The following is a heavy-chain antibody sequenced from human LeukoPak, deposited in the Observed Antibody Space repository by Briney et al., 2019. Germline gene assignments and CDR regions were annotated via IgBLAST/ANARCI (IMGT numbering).Heavy chain of an antibody. Sequence: SETLSLTCAVSGGSLSSGGYSWSWIRQPPGKGLEWIGYIYHSGSTYYNPSLKSRVTISVDRSKNQFSLKLSSVTAADTAVYYCARSSDDDAFDIWGQGTMVTVSS. CDR2: IYHSGST. CDR3: ARSSDDDAFDI. J-gene: IGHJ3*02. V-gene: IGHV4-30-2*01. CDR1: GGSLSSGGYS.